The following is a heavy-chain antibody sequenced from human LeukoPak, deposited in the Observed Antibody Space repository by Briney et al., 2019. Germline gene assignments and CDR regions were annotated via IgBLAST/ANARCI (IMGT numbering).Heavy chain of an antibody. CDR3: ARHNGLAAAGKNWFDP. D-gene: IGHD6-13*01. Sequence: PSETLSLTRTVSVGSLSSSSYYWGWIRQPPGKGLEWIGSIYYSGSTYYNPSLKSRVTISVDTSKNQFSLKLSSVTAADTAVYYCARHNGLAAAGKNWFDPWGQGTLVTVSS. V-gene: IGHV4-39*01. CDR2: IYYSGST. J-gene: IGHJ5*02. CDR1: VGSLSSSSYY.